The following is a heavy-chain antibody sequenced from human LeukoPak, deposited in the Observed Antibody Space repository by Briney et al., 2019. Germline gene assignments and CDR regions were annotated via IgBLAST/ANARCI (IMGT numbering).Heavy chain of an antibody. V-gene: IGHV3-23*01. CDR1: GFSFSGYA. D-gene: IGHD3-16*01. CDR3: AKGVGSYAPHFDY. Sequence: GGSLTLSCAASGFSFSGYAMNWVRQAPGQGLEWVSAISGSGGSTYYADSVQGRFTISRDNSKNTQYLQMNSLRAEDTAVYYCAKGVGSYAPHFDYWGQGTLVTVSS. J-gene: IGHJ4*02. CDR2: ISGSGGST.